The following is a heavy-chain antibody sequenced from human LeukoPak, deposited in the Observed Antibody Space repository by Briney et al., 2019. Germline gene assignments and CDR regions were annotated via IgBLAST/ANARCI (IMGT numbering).Heavy chain of an antibody. CDR3: AKSKTDADYDSSGYEYYFDY. CDR2: ILYDGSKK. Sequence: GRSLRLSCAASGFIFSSYNMHWVRQAPGKGLEGVAAILYDGSKKYYADSVKGRFSVYRDNSNYTLYMELNSLRAEDTAVYYCAKSKTDADYDSSGYEYYFDYWGQGTLVTVSS. J-gene: IGHJ4*02. V-gene: IGHV3-30*18. D-gene: IGHD3-22*01. CDR1: GFIFSSYN.